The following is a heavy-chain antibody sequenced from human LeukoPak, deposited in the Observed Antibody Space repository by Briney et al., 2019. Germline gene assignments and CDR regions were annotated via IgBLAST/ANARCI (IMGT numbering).Heavy chain of an antibody. CDR3: AKKKQLGTGDAFDI. J-gene: IGHJ3*02. CDR1: GFIFSNYG. V-gene: IGHV3-30*18. D-gene: IGHD5-18*01. Sequence: GGSLRLSCAASGFIFSNYGMNWVRQAPGKGLEWVAVISNDGSNKYYADSVKGRFTISRDNSKNTLYLQMDSLRAEDTAVYYCAKKKQLGTGDAFDIWGQGTMVTVSS. CDR2: ISNDGSNK.